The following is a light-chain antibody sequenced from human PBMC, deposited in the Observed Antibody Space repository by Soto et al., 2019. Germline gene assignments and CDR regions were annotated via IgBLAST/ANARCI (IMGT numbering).Light chain of an antibody. V-gene: IGKV1-39*01. Sequence: DIQMTQSPSSLSASVGDRVTITCRVSQSISSYLNWYQQKPGKAPKLLIYAASSLQSGVPSRFSGSGSGTDFTLTISSLQPEDFATYYCQQSYSTPPEWTFGQGTKVEIK. CDR3: QQSYSTPPEWT. CDR2: AAS. CDR1: QSISSY. J-gene: IGKJ1*01.